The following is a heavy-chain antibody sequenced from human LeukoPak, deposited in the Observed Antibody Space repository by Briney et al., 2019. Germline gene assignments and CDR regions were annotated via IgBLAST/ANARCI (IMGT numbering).Heavy chain of an antibody. J-gene: IGHJ6*02. CDR3: ARGLYRYCYGSGSYLQSYGMDV. Sequence: SETLSLTRAVYSGSFSGYYWSCIRQPPGKGLEWIEEINHSGSTNYNPSLKSRVTISVDTSKNQFSLKLGSVTAADTAVYYCARGLYRYCYGSGSYLQSYGMDVWGQGTTVTVS. CDR1: SGSFSGYY. D-gene: IGHD3-10*01. V-gene: IGHV4-34*01. CDR2: INHSGST.